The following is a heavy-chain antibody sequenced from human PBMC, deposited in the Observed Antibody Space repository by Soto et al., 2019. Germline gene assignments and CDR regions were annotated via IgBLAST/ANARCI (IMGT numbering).Heavy chain of an antibody. CDR3: AAPACAATWCSPSHNLDH. CDR1: GGTFVRHV. Sequence: QVQLVQSGAEVKKPESSVKVSCKTSGGTFVRHVISWVRQAPGQGTEWMGKINPLSGIPNYAQKFQDRVTFTADTDSSTAYMELSSLRSDYTAVYYCAAPACAATWCSPSHNLDHWGQGTLVTVSS. J-gene: IGHJ4*02. CDR2: INPLSGIP. V-gene: IGHV1-69*09. D-gene: IGHD2-2*01.